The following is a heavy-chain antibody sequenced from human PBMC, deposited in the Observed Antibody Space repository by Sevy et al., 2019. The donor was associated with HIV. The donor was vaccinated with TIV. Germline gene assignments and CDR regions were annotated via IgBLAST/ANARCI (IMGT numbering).Heavy chain of an antibody. J-gene: IGHJ4*02. D-gene: IGHD2-21*01. V-gene: IGHV4-59*08. CDR3: ARHGGIVDRGFDY. Sequence: GSLRLSCAASEFTFSSYEMNWVRQAPGKGLEWIGSIYFSGSTNYATSLKSRVTISVDSSKNQLSLKMRSVTATDTAVYYCARHGGIVDRGFDYWGQGTLVTVSS. CDR2: IYFSGST. CDR1: EFTFSSYE.